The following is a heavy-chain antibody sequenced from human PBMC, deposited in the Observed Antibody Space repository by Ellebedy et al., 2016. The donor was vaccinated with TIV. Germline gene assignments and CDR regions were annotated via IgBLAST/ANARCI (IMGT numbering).Heavy chain of an antibody. D-gene: IGHD4-23*01. J-gene: IGHJ3*02. V-gene: IGHV3-7*03. CDR3: AKYGGNSGTGFHI. CDR1: GFTFSVYW. Sequence: GESLKISXAASGFTFSVYWMSWVRQTPGRGLEFVANIKNDGSERYYVDSVKGRFTISRDNAKNSLYLQMDSLRAEDAAVYYCAKYGGNSGTGFHIWGQGTMVTVS. CDR2: IKNDGSER.